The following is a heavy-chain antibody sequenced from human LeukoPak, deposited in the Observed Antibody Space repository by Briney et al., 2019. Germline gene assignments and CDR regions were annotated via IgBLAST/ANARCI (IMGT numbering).Heavy chain of an antibody. Sequence: GRSLRLSCAASGFTFDDYSVHWVRQSPGKGLEWLSGLGWNGDIIDYADSVKGRFTISRDNAKNSLYLQMDSLKTEDTALYYCAKGSLIAASGTLFDFWGQGTRVTVSS. V-gene: IGHV3-9*01. J-gene: IGHJ4*02. CDR3: AKGSLIAASGTLFDF. D-gene: IGHD6-13*01. CDR1: GFTFDDYS. CDR2: LGWNGDII.